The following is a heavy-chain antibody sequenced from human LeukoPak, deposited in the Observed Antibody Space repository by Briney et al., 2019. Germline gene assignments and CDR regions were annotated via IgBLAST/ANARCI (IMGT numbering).Heavy chain of an antibody. J-gene: IGHJ4*02. CDR2: ITPNNGGT. CDR1: GYTFTDYY. Sequence: ASVKVSCKASGYTFTDYYIHWVRQAPGQGLEWMGWITPNNGGTNYAQKFQGRVTMTRDTSIGTAYMELSSLRSDDTAVYYCAGGIASYSSSYFDYWGQGALVTVSS. CDR3: AGGIASYSSSYFDY. D-gene: IGHD1-26*01. V-gene: IGHV1-2*02.